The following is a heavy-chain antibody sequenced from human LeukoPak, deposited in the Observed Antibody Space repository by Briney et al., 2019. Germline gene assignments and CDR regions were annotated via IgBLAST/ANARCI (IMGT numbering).Heavy chain of an antibody. J-gene: IGHJ6*02. Sequence: PGRSLRLSCAASGFTFSSYGMHWVRQAPGKGLEWVAVISYEGSNKYYADSVKGRFTISRDNSKNTLYLQMNSLRAEDTAVYYCAKDQEWGWVVPEKYGMDVWGQGTTVTVSS. V-gene: IGHV3-30*18. CDR2: ISYEGSNK. CDR3: AKDQEWGWVVPEKYGMDV. D-gene: IGHD2-15*01. CDR1: GFTFSSYG.